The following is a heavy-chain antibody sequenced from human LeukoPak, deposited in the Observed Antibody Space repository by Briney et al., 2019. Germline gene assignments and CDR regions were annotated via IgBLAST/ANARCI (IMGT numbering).Heavy chain of an antibody. Sequence: SETLSLTCAVYGGSFSGYYWSWIRQPPGKGLEWIGEINHSGSTNYNPSLKSRVTISVDTSKNQFSLKLSSVTAADTAVYYCARHGRSSGWYKGYFDYWGQGTLVTVSS. J-gene: IGHJ4*02. CDR1: GGSFSGYY. V-gene: IGHV4-34*01. CDR2: INHSGST. CDR3: ARHGRSSGWYKGYFDY. D-gene: IGHD6-19*01.